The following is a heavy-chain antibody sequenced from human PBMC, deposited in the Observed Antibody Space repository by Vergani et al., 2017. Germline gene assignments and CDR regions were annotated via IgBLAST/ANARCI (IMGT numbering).Heavy chain of an antibody. J-gene: IGHJ6*02. Sequence: QVQLVQSGAEVKKPGASVKVSCKASGYTFTSYGISWVRQAPGQGLEWMGWISAYNGNTNYAQKLQGRVTMTTDTSTRTAYMELRSLRSDDTAVYYFARVGSSWYNGDYYYGMDVWDQGTTVTVSS. CDR3: ARVGSSWYNGDYYYGMDV. CDR1: GYTFTSYG. V-gene: IGHV1-18*01. D-gene: IGHD6-13*01. CDR2: ISAYNGNT.